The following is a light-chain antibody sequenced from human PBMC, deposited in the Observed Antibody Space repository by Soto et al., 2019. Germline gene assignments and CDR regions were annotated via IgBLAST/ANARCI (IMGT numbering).Light chain of an antibody. CDR3: QQYNNWPPWT. CDR2: GAS. CDR1: QSVSSN. J-gene: IGKJ1*01. V-gene: IGKV3-15*01. Sequence: EIVLTQSPATLSLSPGERATLSCRTSQSVSSNYLAWYQQKPGQAPRLLIYGASTRATGIPARFSGSGSGTEFTLTISSLQSEDFAVYYGQQYNNWPPWTFGQGTKVDIK.